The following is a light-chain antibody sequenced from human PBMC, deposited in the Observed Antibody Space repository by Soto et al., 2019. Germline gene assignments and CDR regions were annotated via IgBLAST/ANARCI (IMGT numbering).Light chain of an antibody. J-gene: IGKJ1*01. CDR2: WAS. CDR1: QSVLYRSNTKNY. V-gene: IGKV4-1*01. CDR3: QQYYRLPPT. Sequence: DIVMTQSPDSLAVSLGERATINCKSSQSVLYRSNTKNYLAWYQKKPGQHPNLLIYWASTRESGVPDRFSGSGSGTDFTLPSSSLQAEDVAVYYCQQYYRLPPTFGQGPKVELK.